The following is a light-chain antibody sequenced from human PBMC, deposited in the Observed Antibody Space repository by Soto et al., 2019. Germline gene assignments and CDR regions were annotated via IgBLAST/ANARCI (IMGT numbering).Light chain of an antibody. CDR1: SSNIGTNT. V-gene: IGLV1-44*01. J-gene: IGLJ2*01. Sequence: QTVVTQPPSASGTPGQRVTISCSGSSSNIGTNTVIWYQQLPGAAPKLLIYSDNQRPSGVPDRFAVSKSGTSASLAISGLQSEEEADYYCAAWDVSLVVFGGGTKLTV. CDR2: SDN. CDR3: AAWDVSLVV.